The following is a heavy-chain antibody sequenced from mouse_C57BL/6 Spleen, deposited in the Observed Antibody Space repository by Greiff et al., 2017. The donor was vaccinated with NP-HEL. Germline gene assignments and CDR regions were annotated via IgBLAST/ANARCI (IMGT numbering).Heavy chain of an antibody. Sequence: VHVKQSGAELVKPGASVKLSCAASGFNIKDYYMHWVKQRTEQGLEWIGRLDPEDGETKYAPKFQGKATITADTSSNTAYLQLSSLTSEDTAVYYCARGGTGYWYFDVWGTGTTVTVSS. CDR2: LDPEDGET. CDR1: GFNIKDYY. D-gene: IGHD3-3*01. CDR3: ARGGTGYWYFDV. J-gene: IGHJ1*03. V-gene: IGHV14-2*01.